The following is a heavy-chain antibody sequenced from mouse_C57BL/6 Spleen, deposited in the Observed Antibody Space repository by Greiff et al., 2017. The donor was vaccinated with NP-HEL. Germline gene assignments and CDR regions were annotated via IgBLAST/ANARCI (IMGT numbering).Heavy chain of an antibody. D-gene: IGHD3-2*02. Sequence: VKLQQPGTELVKPGASVKLSCKASGYTFTSYWMHWVKQRPGQGLEWIGNINPSNGGTNYNEKFKSKATLTVDKSSSTAYMQLSSLTSEDSAVYYCARSQQLRPHYYAMDYWGQGTSVTVSS. J-gene: IGHJ4*01. CDR3: ARSQQLRPHYYAMDY. CDR1: GYTFTSYW. V-gene: IGHV1-53*01. CDR2: INPSNGGT.